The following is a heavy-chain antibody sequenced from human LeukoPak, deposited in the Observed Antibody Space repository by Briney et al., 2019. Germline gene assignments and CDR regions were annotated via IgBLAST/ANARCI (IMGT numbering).Heavy chain of an antibody. CDR2: IIPILDIA. CDR1: GGTFSSYA. Sequence: ASVKVSCKASGGTFSSYAISWVRQAPGQGLEWMGRIIPILDIANYAQKLQGRVTITADKPTSTAYMELSSLRSEDTAVYYCARGPQDSYSGSPYDYWGQGTLSPSPQ. D-gene: IGHD1-26*01. V-gene: IGHV1-69*04. CDR3: ARGPQDSYSGSPYDY. J-gene: IGHJ4*02.